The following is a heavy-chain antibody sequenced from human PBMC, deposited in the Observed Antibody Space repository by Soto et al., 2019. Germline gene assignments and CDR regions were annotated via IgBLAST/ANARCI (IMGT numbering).Heavy chain of an antibody. CDR2: ISGSGRTT. CDR3: AKDLNGSGSFTSYYHYGMDV. Sequence: EVQMLESGGGLVHPGGSLRLSCAASGFTFSNYAMNWVRQAPGKGLEWVSSISGSGRTTYYADSVKGRLTISRDSSKNTLYLQMNSLRVEATGVYYCAKDLNGSGSFTSYYHYGMDVWGQGTTVTVSS. V-gene: IGHV3-23*01. D-gene: IGHD3-10*01. CDR1: GFTFSNYA. J-gene: IGHJ6*02.